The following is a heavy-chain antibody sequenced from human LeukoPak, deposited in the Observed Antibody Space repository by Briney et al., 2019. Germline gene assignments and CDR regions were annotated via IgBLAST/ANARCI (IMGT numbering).Heavy chain of an antibody. CDR3: ASQAYSRFDY. D-gene: IGHD4-11*01. CDR2: ISPDGSGK. V-gene: IGHV3-7*01. CDR1: GFAFSSNW. Sequence: GGSLRLSCAASGFAFSSNWMSWVRQAPGRGLELVANISPDGSGKYCMDSVKGRCAISRDNARSSLDLQLNSLRVEDTAVYFCASQAYSRFDYWGQGTLVTVSS. J-gene: IGHJ4*02.